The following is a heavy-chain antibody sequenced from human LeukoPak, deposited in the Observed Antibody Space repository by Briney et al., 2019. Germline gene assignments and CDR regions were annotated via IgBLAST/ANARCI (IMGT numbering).Heavy chain of an antibody. CDR2: IIPIFGTA. D-gene: IGHD6-13*01. CDR1: GGTFSSYA. V-gene: IGHV1-69*06. CDR3: ARGRPAAAGGKPFDY. J-gene: IGHJ4*02. Sequence: ASVKVSCKASGGTFSSYAISWVRQAPGQGLEWMGGIIPIFGTANYAQKFQGRVTITADKSTSTAYMELSSLRSEDTVVYYCARGRPAAAGGKPFDYWGQGTLVTVSS.